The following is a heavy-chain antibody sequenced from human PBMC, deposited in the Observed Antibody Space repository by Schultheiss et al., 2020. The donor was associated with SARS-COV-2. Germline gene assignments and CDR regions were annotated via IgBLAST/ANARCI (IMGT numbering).Heavy chain of an antibody. CDR2: IYSCGST. CDR3: ARDYDYGDYVGDDAFDI. J-gene: IGHJ3*02. Sequence: GGSLRLSCAASGFTFSSYAMNWVRQAPGKGLEWVSVIYSCGSTYYADSVKGRFTISRDNAKNSLYLQMNSLRAEDTAVYYCARDYDYGDYVGDDAFDIWGQGTMVTVSS. V-gene: IGHV3-66*01. CDR1: GFTFSSYA. D-gene: IGHD4-17*01.